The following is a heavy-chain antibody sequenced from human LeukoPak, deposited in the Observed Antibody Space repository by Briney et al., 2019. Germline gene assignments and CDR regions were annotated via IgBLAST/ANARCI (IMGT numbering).Heavy chain of an antibody. J-gene: IGHJ4*02. CDR1: GFTFSSYG. CDR3: ARDGIWGLLWFGEPSSKNADYYFDY. D-gene: IGHD3-10*01. V-gene: IGHV3-30*03. CDR2: ISYDGSNK. Sequence: PGGSLRLSCAASGFTFSSYGMHWVHQAPGKGLEWVAVISYDGSNKYYADSVKGRFTISRDNSKNTLYLQMNSLRAEDTAVYYCARDGIWGLLWFGEPSSKNADYYFDYWGQGTLVTVSS.